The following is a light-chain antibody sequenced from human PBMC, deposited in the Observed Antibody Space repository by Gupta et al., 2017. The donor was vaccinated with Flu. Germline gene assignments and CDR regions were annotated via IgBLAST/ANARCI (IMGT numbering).Light chain of an antibody. V-gene: IGKV3-11*01. CDR1: QSFISY. CDR2: DVS. CDR3: QLRSNWPPGLT. J-gene: IGKJ4*01. Sequence: EIFFTQSPATLSFSPGQRATLSCRASQSFISYLAWYQQTPGQAPRLLIYDVSNRATGIPPRFSGSGSGTDFTLTISSLEPEDFAVYYCQLRSNWPPGLTFGGGTKVEI.